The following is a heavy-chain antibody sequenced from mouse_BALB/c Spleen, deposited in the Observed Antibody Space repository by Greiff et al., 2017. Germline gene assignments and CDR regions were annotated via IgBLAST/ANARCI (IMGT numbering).Heavy chain of an antibody. CDR2: INPSSGYT. J-gene: IGHJ4*01. D-gene: IGHD3-3*01. CDR3: AREEGRDEEAMDY. Sequence: VQLQQSGADLARPGASVKMSCKASGYTFTGYTMHWVKQRPGQGLEWIGYINPSSGYTNYNQKCKDKATLTADKSSSTAYMQLSSLTSEDAAVYYCAREEGRDEEAMDYWGQGTSVTVSS. V-gene: IGHV1-4*01. CDR1: GYTFTGYT.